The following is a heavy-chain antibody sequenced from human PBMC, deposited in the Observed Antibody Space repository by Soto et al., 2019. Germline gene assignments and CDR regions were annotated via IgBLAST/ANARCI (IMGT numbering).Heavy chain of an antibody. J-gene: IGHJ4*02. V-gene: IGHV1-69*02. CDR1: GGTFSSYT. Sequence: QVQLVQSGAEVKKPGSSVKVSCKASGGTFSSYTISWVRQAPGQGLEWMGRIIPILGIANYAQKFQGRVTITADKSTSTAYMELSSLRSEDTAVYYCAVEMATTVVQVDYWGQGTLVTVSS. CDR2: IIPILGIA. CDR3: AVEMATTVVQVDY. D-gene: IGHD2-2*01.